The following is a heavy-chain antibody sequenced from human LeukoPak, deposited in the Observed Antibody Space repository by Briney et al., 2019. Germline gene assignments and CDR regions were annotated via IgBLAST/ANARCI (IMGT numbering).Heavy chain of an antibody. CDR3: AKGGYSRCWSYVDV. CDR1: GFTFDDYA. CDR2: IDWKNDII. V-gene: IGHV3-9*01. D-gene: IGHD6-19*01. J-gene: IGHJ6*02. Sequence: GRSLRLSCAASGFTFDDYAIYWVRQAPGKGLEWVSGIDWKNDIIGYADSVRGRFTISRDNAKNSLYLQMNSLSAEDTAFYYCAKGGYSRCWSYVDVWGQGTTVTVSS.